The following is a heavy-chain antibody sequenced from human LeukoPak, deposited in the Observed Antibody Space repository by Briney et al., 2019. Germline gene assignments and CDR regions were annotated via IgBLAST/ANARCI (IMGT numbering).Heavy chain of an antibody. J-gene: IGHJ6*02. Sequence: PGGSLRLFCAASGFTFSSYSMNWVRQAPGKGLEGVSSISSSSSYIYYADSVKGRFTISRDNAKNSLYLQMNSLRAEDTAVYYCARDRGGSGWSKDYYGMDVWGQGTTVTVSS. D-gene: IGHD6-19*01. V-gene: IGHV3-21*01. CDR2: ISSSSSYI. CDR1: GFTFSSYS. CDR3: ARDRGGSGWSKDYYGMDV.